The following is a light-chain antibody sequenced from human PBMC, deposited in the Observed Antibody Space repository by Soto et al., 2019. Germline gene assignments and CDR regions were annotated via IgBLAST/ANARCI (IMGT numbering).Light chain of an antibody. CDR3: STWDVSLNGWV. Sequence: QSALTQPPSASGSPGQSVTISCTGTSGDVGGYNFVSWYQQHPGKAPKFMIYEVSKRPSGVPDRFSGSKSGNTASLTVSGLQAEDEADYYCSTWDVSLNGWVFGGGTKLTVL. J-gene: IGLJ3*02. CDR2: EVS. V-gene: IGLV2-8*01. CDR1: SGDVGGYNF.